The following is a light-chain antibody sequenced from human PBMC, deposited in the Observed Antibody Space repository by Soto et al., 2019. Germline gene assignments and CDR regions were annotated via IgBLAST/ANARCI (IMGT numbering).Light chain of an antibody. CDR1: QSVSSY. V-gene: IGKV3-11*01. CDR3: QQRNNWPPYT. CDR2: DAS. Sequence: EVALTQSPATLSLSPGERATLSCRASQSVSSYLAWYQQKPGQAPRLLIYDASNRATGIPARFSGSGSGTDFTLTISNLEPEDFAVYYCQQRNNWPPYTFGQGTKLEIK. J-gene: IGKJ2*01.